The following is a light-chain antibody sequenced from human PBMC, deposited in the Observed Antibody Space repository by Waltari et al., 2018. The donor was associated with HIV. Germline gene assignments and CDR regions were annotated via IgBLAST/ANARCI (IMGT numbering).Light chain of an antibody. Sequence: QSALTQPASVSGSRGQSITISCTGISSDVGSHNLVSWYQKHPGKAPKVMIFEGSKRPSGVSNRFSGSKSGHTASLTISGLQAEDEADYYCCSYAGSSSLVVFGGGTKLTVL. J-gene: IGLJ2*01. CDR3: CSYAGSSSLVV. CDR2: EGS. CDR1: SSDVGSHNL. V-gene: IGLV2-23*01.